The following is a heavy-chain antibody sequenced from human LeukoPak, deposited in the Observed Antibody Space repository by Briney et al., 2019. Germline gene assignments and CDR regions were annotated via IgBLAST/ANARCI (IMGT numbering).Heavy chain of an antibody. CDR1: GYSISSGYY. J-gene: IGHJ6*03. D-gene: IGHD6-13*01. V-gene: IGHV4-38-2*02. Sequence: SETLSLTCTVSGYSISSGYYWDWIRQPPGRGLEWIGGIYHSGSTYYNPSLKSRVTISVDTSKNHFSLKLSSVTAADTALYFCARADYSSSWSHYYYYMDVWGTGTTVTVSS. CDR3: ARADYSSSWSHYYYYMDV. CDR2: IYHSGST.